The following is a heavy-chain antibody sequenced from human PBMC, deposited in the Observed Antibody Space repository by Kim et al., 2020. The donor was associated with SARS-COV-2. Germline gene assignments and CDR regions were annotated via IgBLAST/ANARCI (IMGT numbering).Heavy chain of an antibody. V-gene: IGHV3-11*01. CDR2: ISSSGSTI. CDR3: ARVRGAAGPFYYYYYGMDV. Sequence: GGSLRLSCAASGFTFNDYYMSWIRQAPGKGLEWVSYISSSGSTIYYADSVKGRFTISRDNAKNSLYLQMNSLRAEDTAVYYCARVRGAAGPFYYYYYGMDVCGQGTTVTVSS. D-gene: IGHD6-13*01. CDR1: GFTFNDYY. J-gene: IGHJ6*02.